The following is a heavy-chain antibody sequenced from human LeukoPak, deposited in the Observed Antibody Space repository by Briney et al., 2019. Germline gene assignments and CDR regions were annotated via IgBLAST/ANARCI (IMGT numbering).Heavy chain of an antibody. CDR1: GFTFSSYS. CDR3: ARGPTLSYGGYVRTYYFDY. V-gene: IGHV3-21*01. D-gene: IGHD5-12*01. CDR2: ISSSSSYI. Sequence: GGSLRLSCAASGFTFSSYSMNWVRQAPGKGLEWVSSISSSSSYIYYADSVKGRFTISRDNAKNSLYLQMNSLRAEDTAVYYCARGPTLSYGGYVRTYYFDYWGQGTLVTVSS. J-gene: IGHJ4*02.